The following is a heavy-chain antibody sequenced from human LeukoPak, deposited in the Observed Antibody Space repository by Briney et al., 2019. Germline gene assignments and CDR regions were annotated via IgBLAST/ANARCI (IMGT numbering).Heavy chain of an antibody. CDR1: GFTFSNYA. Sequence: SGGSLRLSCAAPGFTFSNYAMNWVRQVPGKGLEWVSGISGTDGTKYDAESVRGRFTVSRDNSKNTLYLQMSSLRAEDTAIYYCAKDRGFTLRDGGMFDSWGQGTLVTVSS. V-gene: IGHV3-23*01. J-gene: IGHJ4*02. CDR2: ISGTDGTK. D-gene: IGHD5-24*01. CDR3: AKDRGFTLRDGGMFDS.